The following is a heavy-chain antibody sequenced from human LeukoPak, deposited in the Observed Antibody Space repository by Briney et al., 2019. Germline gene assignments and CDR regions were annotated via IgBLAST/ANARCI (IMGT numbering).Heavy chain of an antibody. CDR3: AKAPVTTCRGAFCYPFDY. J-gene: IGHJ4*02. D-gene: IGHD2-15*01. Sequence: GGSLRLSCAASGFTFSTFAMIWVRQAPGKGLEWVSVIYSGGSTYYADSVKGRFTISRDSSKNTLFLQMNRLRPEDAAVYYCAKAPVTTCRGAFCYPFDYWGLGTLVTVSS. V-gene: IGHV3-23*01. CDR2: IYSGGST. CDR1: GFTFSTFA.